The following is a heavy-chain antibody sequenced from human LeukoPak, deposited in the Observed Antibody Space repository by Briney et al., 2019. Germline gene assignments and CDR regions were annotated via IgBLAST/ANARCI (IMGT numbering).Heavy chain of an antibody. CDR1: GFTFSSYG. CDR2: IRYDGSNK. CDR3: ARSGNNYYYYMDV. D-gene: IGHD6-25*01. V-gene: IGHV3-30*02. J-gene: IGHJ6*03. Sequence: PGGSLRLSCAASGFTFSSYGMHWVRQAPGKGLEWVAFIRYDGSNKYYADSAKGRFTISRDNSKNTLYLQMNSLRAEDTAVYYCARSGNNYYYYMDVWGKGTTVTVSS.